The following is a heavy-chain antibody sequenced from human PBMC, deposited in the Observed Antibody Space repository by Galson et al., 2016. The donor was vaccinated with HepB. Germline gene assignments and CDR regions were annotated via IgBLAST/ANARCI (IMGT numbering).Heavy chain of an antibody. CDR3: ARDRYSGSYYVGAFDI. CDR1: GYTFTGYY. Sequence: SVKVSCKASGYTFTGYYMHWVRQAPGQGLEWMGWINPDSGVTSDAQKFQSRVTMTRDTSISTVYMELSRLKSDDTAIYYCARDRYSGSYYVGAFDIWGQGTMVTVS. D-gene: IGHD1-26*01. V-gene: IGHV1-2*02. J-gene: IGHJ3*02. CDR2: INPDSGVT.